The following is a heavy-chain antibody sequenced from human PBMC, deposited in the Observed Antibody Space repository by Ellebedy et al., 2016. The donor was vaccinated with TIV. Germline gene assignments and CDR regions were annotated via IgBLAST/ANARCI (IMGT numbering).Heavy chain of an antibody. CDR1: GYTFTSYA. CDR2: IIPIFGTA. CDR3: ARVPVMQQLPNYYYYYMDV. D-gene: IGHD6-13*01. J-gene: IGHJ6*03. V-gene: IGHV1-69*13. Sequence: SVKVSXXASGYTFTSYAISWVRQAPGQGLEWMGGIIPIFGTANYAQKFQGRVTITADESTSTAYMELSSLRSEDTAVYYCARVPVMQQLPNYYYYYMDVWGKGTTVTVSS.